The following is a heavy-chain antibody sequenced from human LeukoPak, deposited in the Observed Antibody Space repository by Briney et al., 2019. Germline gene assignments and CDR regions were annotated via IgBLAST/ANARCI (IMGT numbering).Heavy chain of an antibody. Sequence: GGSLRLSCTASGFTFRTFSMNWDRQAPGTGLEWVSSITSSSSYIYYADSAKGRFTISRDNAKSSLYLQMNTLRAEDTAVYYCARGRWEYSGSYDAFDLWGQGTLVTVSS. D-gene: IGHD1-26*01. V-gene: IGHV3-21*01. CDR1: GFTFRTFS. CDR2: ITSSSSYI. J-gene: IGHJ3*01. CDR3: ARGRWEYSGSYDAFDL.